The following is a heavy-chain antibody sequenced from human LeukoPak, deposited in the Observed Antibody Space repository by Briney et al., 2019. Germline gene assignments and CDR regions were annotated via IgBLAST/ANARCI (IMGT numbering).Heavy chain of an antibody. CDR2: MNPNSGYT. J-gene: IGHJ5*02. V-gene: IGHV1-8*01. Sequence: ASVKVSCKASGYTFTSYDINWVRQATGQGLEWMGWMNPNSGYTGHAQKFQGRVTMTRNTSISTAYMELSSLRSEDTAVYYCARGPAASRRNWFDPWGQGTLVTVSS. D-gene: IGHD2-15*01. CDR1: GYTFTSYD. CDR3: ARGPAASRRNWFDP.